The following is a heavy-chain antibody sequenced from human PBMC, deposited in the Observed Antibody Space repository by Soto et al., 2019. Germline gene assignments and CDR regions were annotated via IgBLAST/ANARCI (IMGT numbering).Heavy chain of an antibody. V-gene: IGHV3-21*01. CDR1: GFTFSSYS. CDR2: ISSSSSYI. CDR3: ARDLAPHSSGWYRWFDP. D-gene: IGHD6-19*01. Sequence: GTLRLSCAASGFTFSSYSMNWVRQAPGKGLEWVSSISSSSSYIYYADSVKGRFTISRDNAKDSPYLQMNSLRAEDTAVYYCARDLAPHSSGWYRWFDPWGQGTLVTVSS. J-gene: IGHJ5*02.